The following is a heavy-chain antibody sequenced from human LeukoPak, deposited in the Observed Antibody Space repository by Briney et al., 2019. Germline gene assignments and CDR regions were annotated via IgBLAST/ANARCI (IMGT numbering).Heavy chain of an antibody. CDR3: AKDEGGNSGWYFDY. D-gene: IGHD5-12*01. Sequence: VRQAXXXXLEWVSAISGSGGSTYYADSVKGRFTVSRDNSKNALYLQVNSLRAEDTAVYYCAKDEGGNSGWYFDYWGQGTLVTVSS. V-gene: IGHV3-23*01. CDR2: ISGSGGST. J-gene: IGHJ4*02.